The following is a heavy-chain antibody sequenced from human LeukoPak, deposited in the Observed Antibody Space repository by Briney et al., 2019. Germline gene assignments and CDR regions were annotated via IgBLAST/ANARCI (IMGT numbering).Heavy chain of an antibody. Sequence: PGGSLRLSCAASGFTFSNYAMHWVRQAPGKGLEWVANIKQDGSEKLYVDSLKGRFTISRDNAKNSLYLQMNSLRAEDTAVYYCATLGAYDRFDSWGQGTLVTVSS. CDR3: ATLGAYDRFDS. V-gene: IGHV3-7*05. CDR1: GFTFSNYA. J-gene: IGHJ4*02. CDR2: IKQDGSEK. D-gene: IGHD5-12*01.